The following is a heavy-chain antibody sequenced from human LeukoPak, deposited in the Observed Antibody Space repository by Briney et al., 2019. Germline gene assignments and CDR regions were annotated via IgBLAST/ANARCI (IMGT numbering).Heavy chain of an antibody. Sequence: GGSLRLSCAASGFTFSSYAMHWVRQAPGKGLEWVAVISYDGSNKYYADSVKGRFTISRDNSKNTLYLQMNSLRAEDTAVYYCARGLYDSSGLRFDYWGQGTLVTVSS. CDR1: GFTFSSYA. V-gene: IGHV3-30-3*01. J-gene: IGHJ4*02. CDR3: ARGLYDSSGLRFDY. D-gene: IGHD3-22*01. CDR2: ISYDGSNK.